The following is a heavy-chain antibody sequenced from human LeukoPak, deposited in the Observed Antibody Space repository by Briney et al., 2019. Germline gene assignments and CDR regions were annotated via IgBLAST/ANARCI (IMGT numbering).Heavy chain of an antibody. CDR3: AIYYYGSSGYYFDY. Sequence: ASVKVSCEASGYTFTGYYMHWVRQAPGQGLEWMGWINPNSGGTNYAQKFQGRVTMTRDTSISTAYMELSRLRSDDTAVYYCAIYYYGSSGYYFDYWGQGTLVTVSS. D-gene: IGHD3-22*01. CDR2: INPNSGGT. CDR1: GYTFTGYY. V-gene: IGHV1-2*02. J-gene: IGHJ4*02.